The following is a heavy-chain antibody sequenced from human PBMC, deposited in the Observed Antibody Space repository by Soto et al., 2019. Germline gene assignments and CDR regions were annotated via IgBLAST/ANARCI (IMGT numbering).Heavy chain of an antibody. CDR3: ARQGLAQLADYYYYMDV. CDR2: IYPGDSDT. CDR1: GYSFTSYW. Sequence: GESLKISCKGSGYSFTSYWIGWVRQMPGKGLEWMGIIYPGDSDTRYSPSFQGQVTISADKSISTAYLQWSSLKASDTAMYYCARQGLAQLADYYYYMDVWGKGTTVTVSS. J-gene: IGHJ6*03. D-gene: IGHD6-6*01. V-gene: IGHV5-51*01.